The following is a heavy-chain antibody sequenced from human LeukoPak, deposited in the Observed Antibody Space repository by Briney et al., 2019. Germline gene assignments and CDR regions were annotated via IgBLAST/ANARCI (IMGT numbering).Heavy chain of an antibody. Sequence: ASVKVSCKASGYTFTSYDINWVRQATGQGLEWMGWMNPNSGNTGYAQKSQGRVTITRNTSISTAYMELSSLRSEDTAVYYCARTFSSGWYSPRIYFDYWGQGTLVTVSS. CDR3: ARTFSSGWYSPRIYFDY. V-gene: IGHV1-8*03. CDR1: GYTFTSYD. CDR2: MNPNSGNT. D-gene: IGHD6-19*01. J-gene: IGHJ4*02.